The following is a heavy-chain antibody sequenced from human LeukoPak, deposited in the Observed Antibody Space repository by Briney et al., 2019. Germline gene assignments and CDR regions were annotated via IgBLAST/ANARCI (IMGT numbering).Heavy chain of an antibody. V-gene: IGHV4-61*02. CDR1: GGSISSGIYY. CDR2: IYNSGST. CDR3: ASIGSAGVTDY. Sequence: SETLSLTCTVSGGSISSGIYYWSWIRQPAGKGLEWIGRIYNSGSTNYNPSLKSRVTISVDTSKNQFSLKLRSVTAADTAVYYCASIGSAGVTDYWGQGTLVTVSS. J-gene: IGHJ4*02. D-gene: IGHD3-10*01.